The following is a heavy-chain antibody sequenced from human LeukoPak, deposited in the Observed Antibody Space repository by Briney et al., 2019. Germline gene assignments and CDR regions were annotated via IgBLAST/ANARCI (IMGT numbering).Heavy chain of an antibody. CDR2: VNNKGNNK. J-gene: IGHJ4*02. Sequence: PGGSLRLSCAATRFTFSRYAMSWVRQAPGKGLEWVSAVNNKGNNKYYADSVKGRSTISRDNSKNTLYLQMDSLRAEDTAVYYCAKDVRGGPILGAGSVDFWGQGTLVTVSS. D-gene: IGHD1-26*01. CDR3: AKDVRGGPILGAGSVDF. V-gene: IGHV3-23*05. CDR1: RFTFSRYA.